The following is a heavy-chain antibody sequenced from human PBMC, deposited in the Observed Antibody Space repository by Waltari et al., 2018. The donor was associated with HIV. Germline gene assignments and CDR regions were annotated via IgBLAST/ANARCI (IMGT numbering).Heavy chain of an antibody. Sequence: QLQLQESGPGLVKPSETLSLTCTVSGGSISSSSYYWGWIRQPPGKGLEWIGSIYYSGSTYYNPSLKSRVTIAVDTSKNQFSLKLSSVTAADTAVYYCARDFNSGWSEVGDPWGQGTLVTVSS. J-gene: IGHJ5*02. D-gene: IGHD6-19*01. CDR3: ARDFNSGWSEVGDP. CDR2: IYYSGST. CDR1: GGSISSSSYY. V-gene: IGHV4-39*02.